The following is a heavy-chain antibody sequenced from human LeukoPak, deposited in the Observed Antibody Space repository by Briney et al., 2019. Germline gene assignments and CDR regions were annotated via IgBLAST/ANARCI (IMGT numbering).Heavy chain of an antibody. D-gene: IGHD6-19*01. CDR1: GFTFSSYS. J-gene: IGHJ6*02. CDR3: ARDPGGSGWYVGYYYYGMDV. Sequence: GGSLRLSCAASGFTFSSYSMNWVRQAPGKGLEWVSYISSSISTIYYADSVKGRFTISRDNAKNSLYLQMNSLRAEDTAVYYCARDPGGSGWYVGYYYYGMDVWGQGTTVTVSS. V-gene: IGHV3-48*01. CDR2: ISSSISTI.